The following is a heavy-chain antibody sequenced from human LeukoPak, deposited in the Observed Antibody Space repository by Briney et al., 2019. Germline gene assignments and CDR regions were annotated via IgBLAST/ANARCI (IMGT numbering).Heavy chain of an antibody. J-gene: IGHJ6*02. Sequence: SETLSLTCTVSGGSISSYYWSWIRQPPGKGLEWIGYIYYSGSTNYNPSLKSRVTISVDTSKNQFSLKLNSVTAADTAVYYCARHFPTDYDFWSGHYYYYGMDVWGQGTTVTVSS. V-gene: IGHV4-59*08. CDR1: GGSISSYY. D-gene: IGHD3-3*01. CDR3: ARHFPTDYDFWSGHYYYYGMDV. CDR2: IYYSGST.